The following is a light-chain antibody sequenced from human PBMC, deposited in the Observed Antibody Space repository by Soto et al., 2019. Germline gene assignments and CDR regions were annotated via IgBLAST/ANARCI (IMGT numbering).Light chain of an antibody. V-gene: IGLV2-8*01. CDR1: NSDVGGYNY. J-gene: IGLJ1*01. CDR3: SSYTGSNLYV. Sequence: QSALTQPPSASGSPGQSVTISCTGTNSDVGGYNYVSWYQQHPGKAPKLMIYEVSKRPSGVPDRFSGSKSGNMASLTVSGLQAEDEADYYCSSYTGSNLYVFGTGTKLTVL. CDR2: EVS.